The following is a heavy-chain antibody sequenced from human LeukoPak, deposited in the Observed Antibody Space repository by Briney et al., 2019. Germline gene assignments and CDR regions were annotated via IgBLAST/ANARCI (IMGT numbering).Heavy chain of an antibody. D-gene: IGHD2-15*01. CDR3: ARGGRDDAFDI. V-gene: IGHV4-39*07. CDR2: IYYSGST. CDR1: GGSISSSSYY. Sequence: SETLSLTCTVSGGSISSSSYYWGWIRQPPGKGLEWIGSIYYSGSTYYNPSLKSRVTISVDTSKNQFSLKLSSVTAADTAVYYCARGGRDDAFDIWGQGTMVTVSS. J-gene: IGHJ3*02.